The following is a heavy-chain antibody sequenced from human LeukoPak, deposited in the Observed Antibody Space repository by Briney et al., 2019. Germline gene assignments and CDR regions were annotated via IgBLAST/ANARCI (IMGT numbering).Heavy chain of an antibody. Sequence: PSETLSLTCTVSGGSISSYYWSWIRQPPGKGLEWIGEINHSGSTNYNPSLKSRVTISVDTSKNQFSLKLSSVTAADTAVYYCAGELGYYYDSRPHYFDYWGQGTLVTVSS. D-gene: IGHD3-22*01. CDR3: AGELGYYYDSRPHYFDY. J-gene: IGHJ4*02. CDR2: INHSGST. V-gene: IGHV4-34*01. CDR1: GGSISSYY.